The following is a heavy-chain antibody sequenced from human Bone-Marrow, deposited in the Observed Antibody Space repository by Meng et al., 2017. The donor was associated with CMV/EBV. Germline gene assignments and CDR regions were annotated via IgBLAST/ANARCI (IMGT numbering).Heavy chain of an antibody. CDR3: ARGDLAPLDETYYFDY. D-gene: IGHD2-21*02. Sequence: VPRRESAPGLLNPSQPLSPTCTFVGGSISSGDYYWSWIRQPPGKGLEWIGYIYTSGSTNYNPSLKSRVTMSVDTSKNQFSLKLSSVTAADTAVYYCARGDLAPLDETYYFDYWGQGTLVTVSS. V-gene: IGHV4-30-4*08. J-gene: IGHJ4*02. CDR1: GGSISSGDYY. CDR2: IYTSGST.